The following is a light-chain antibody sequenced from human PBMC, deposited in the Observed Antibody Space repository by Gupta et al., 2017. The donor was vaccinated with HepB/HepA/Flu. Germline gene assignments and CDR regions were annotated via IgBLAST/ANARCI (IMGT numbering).Light chain of an antibody. CDR3: QQVECHPIT. Sequence: DIQLTQSPSFLSASIGDRVTITCRASQGIRNFLAWYHQKPGKAPKLLIYSASTLQSGVPSRFTGSGSGTEFTLTISSLQPDDIGTYYCQQVECHPITFGQGTRLDIK. J-gene: IGKJ5*01. V-gene: IGKV1-9*01. CDR2: SAS. CDR1: QGIRNF.